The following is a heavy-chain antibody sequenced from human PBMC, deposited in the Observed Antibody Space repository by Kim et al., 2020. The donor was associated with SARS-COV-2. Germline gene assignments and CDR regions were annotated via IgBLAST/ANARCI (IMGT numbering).Heavy chain of an antibody. D-gene: IGHD6-13*01. V-gene: IGHV3-33*01. J-gene: IGHJ3*02. Sequence: GGSLRLSCAASGFIFSSFGMHWVRQAPGKGLEWVAVTWYDGTEKYYADSVKGRFTISRDNSKNTLYLQMNSLRVEDTAVYYCSRDRDSSPTGSFDIWGQGTMVTVSS. CDR3: SRDRDSSPTGSFDI. CDR2: TWYDGTEK. CDR1: GFIFSSFG.